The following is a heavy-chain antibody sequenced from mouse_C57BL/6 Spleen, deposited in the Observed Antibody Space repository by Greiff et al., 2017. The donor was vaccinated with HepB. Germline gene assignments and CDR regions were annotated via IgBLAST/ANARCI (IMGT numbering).Heavy chain of an antibody. CDR1: GYTFTSYW. J-gene: IGHJ4*01. V-gene: IGHV1-64*01. Sequence: QVQLKQPGAELVKPGASVKLSCKASGYTFTSYWMHWVKQRPGQGLEWIGMIHPNSGSTNYNEKFKSKATLTVDKSSSTAYMQLSSLTSEDSAVYYCARSGLGRKGYAMDYWGQGTSVTVSS. D-gene: IGHD4-1*01. CDR3: ARSGLGRKGYAMDY. CDR2: IHPNSGST.